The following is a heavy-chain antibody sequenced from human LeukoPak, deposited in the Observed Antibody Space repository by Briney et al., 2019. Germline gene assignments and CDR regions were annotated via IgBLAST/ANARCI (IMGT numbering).Heavy chain of an antibody. CDR1: GFTFSSYA. Sequence: GGSLRLSCAAPGFTFSSYAMSWVRQAPGKGLEWVSAISGSGGSTYYADSVKGRFTISRDNSKNTLYLQMNSLRAEDTAVYYCAKDSSGPTKGGFDYWGQGTLVTVSS. CDR3: AKDSSGPTKGGFDY. D-gene: IGHD6-6*01. J-gene: IGHJ4*02. V-gene: IGHV3-23*01. CDR2: ISGSGGST.